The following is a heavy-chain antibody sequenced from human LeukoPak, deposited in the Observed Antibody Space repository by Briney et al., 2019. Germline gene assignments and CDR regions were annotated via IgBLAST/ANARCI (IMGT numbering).Heavy chain of an antibody. Sequence: HSGGSLRLSCAASGFTFSSYGMHWVRQAPGKGLEWVAVIWYDGSNKYYADSVKGRFTISRDNSKNTLYLQMNSLRAEDTAVYYCAKGARSSWYLVGPNNHDAFDIWGQGTMVTVSS. CDR3: AKGARSSWYLVGPNNHDAFDI. V-gene: IGHV3-33*06. J-gene: IGHJ3*02. CDR1: GFTFSSYG. CDR2: IWYDGSNK. D-gene: IGHD6-13*01.